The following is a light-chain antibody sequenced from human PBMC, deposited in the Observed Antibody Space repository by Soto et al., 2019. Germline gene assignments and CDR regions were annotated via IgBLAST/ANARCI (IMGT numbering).Light chain of an antibody. V-gene: IGLV1-40*01. J-gene: IGLJ2*01. Sequence: QSVLTQPPSVSGAPGQRVTISCTGSSSNIGAGYDVHWYQQLPGTAPKLLIYGNSNRPSGVPDRFSGSKSGTSASLAITGLQAEDEADYSCKSYDSSLSGVVFGGGTKVTVL. CDR1: SSNIGAGYD. CDR3: KSYDSSLSGVV. CDR2: GNS.